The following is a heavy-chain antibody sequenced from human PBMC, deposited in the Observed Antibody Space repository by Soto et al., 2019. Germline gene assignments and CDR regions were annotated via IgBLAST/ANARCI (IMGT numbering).Heavy chain of an antibody. V-gene: IGHV1-18*01. J-gene: IGHJ6*02. CDR2: ISGYNGDT. Sequence: QGQLVQSGGEVKKPGASVKVSCKASGYTFSRYGISWVRQAPGQGLEWMGWISGYNGDTNYAQKFQGRVTMTIDTSTTTAYMELRGLTSDDTATYYCAKHGQPPYYYYGLDVWGQGTTVTVSS. CDR1: GYTFSRYG. CDR3: AKHGQPPYYYYGLDV.